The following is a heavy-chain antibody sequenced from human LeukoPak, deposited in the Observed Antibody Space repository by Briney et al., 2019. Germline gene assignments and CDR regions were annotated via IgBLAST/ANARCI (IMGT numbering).Heavy chain of an antibody. CDR2: ISGSGGST. CDR3: AKDFANYYDSSGYSRVLINYYYYGMDV. J-gene: IGHJ6*02. CDR1: GFTLSNYW. V-gene: IGHV3-23*01. D-gene: IGHD3-22*01. Sequence: GGSLRLSCEGFGFTLSNYWMTWVRQAPGKGLEWVSAISGSGGSTYYADSVKGRFTISRDNSKNTLYLQMNSLRAEDTAVYYCAKDFANYYDSSGYSRVLINYYYYGMDVWGQGTTVTVSS.